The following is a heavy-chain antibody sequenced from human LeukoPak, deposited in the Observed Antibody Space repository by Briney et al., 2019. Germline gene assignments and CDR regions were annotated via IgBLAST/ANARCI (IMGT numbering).Heavy chain of an antibody. V-gene: IGHV3-33*01. CDR3: ARTAGDYYYMDV. J-gene: IGHJ6*03. Sequence: SLRLSCTATGFTFASYGMHWVRRAPGKGLQWVAVIRYDGDNKYYVDSVKGRFSISRDNSKNTLYLQMNSLRAEDTAVYYCARTAGDYYYMDVWGKGTTVTVYS. CDR1: GFTFASYG. CDR2: IRYDGDNK.